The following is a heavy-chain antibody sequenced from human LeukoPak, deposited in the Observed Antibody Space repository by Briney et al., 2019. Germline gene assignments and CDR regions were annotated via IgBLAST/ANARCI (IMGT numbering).Heavy chain of an antibody. D-gene: IGHD4-23*01. CDR3: ARDYGGIDY. J-gene: IGHJ4*02. CDR1: GYSISSDYY. Sequence: SETLSLTCTVSGYSISSDYYWSWIRQPPGKGLEWIGYIYYSGSTYYNPSLKSRVTISVDTSKNQFSLKLSSVTAADTAVYYCARDYGGIDYWGQGTLVTVSS. V-gene: IGHV4-30-4*08. CDR2: IYYSGST.